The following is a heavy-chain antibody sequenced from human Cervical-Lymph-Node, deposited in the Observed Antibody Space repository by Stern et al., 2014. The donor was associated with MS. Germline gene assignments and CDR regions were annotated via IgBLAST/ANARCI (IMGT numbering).Heavy chain of an antibody. CDR2: IIPFLGAP. J-gene: IGHJ4*02. Sequence: VQLVESGAEVKKPGSSVKVSCKASGGTSSTDAISWVRQAPGQGLEWIGRIIPFLGAPNYAQNLQDRVTITTAPFPNTFYMELGSLRSEDTAMYFCARGGFDCGGDCYYVNWGQGTLVTVSS. CDR3: ARGGFDCGGDCYYVN. D-gene: IGHD2-21*02. V-gene: IGHV1-69*09. CDR1: GGTSSTDA.